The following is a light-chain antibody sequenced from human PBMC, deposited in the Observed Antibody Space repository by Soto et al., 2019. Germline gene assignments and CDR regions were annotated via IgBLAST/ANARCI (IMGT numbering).Light chain of an antibody. CDR1: QGLSTY. J-gene: IGKJ4*01. Sequence: DIQLTQSPSFLSASVGDRVTITCRASQGLSTYLAWYHQKPGKAPQLLIYAASTLQSGVPSRFSGSASGTEFTLTISSLQPEDFATYYCQQLISYPITFGGGTKVDIK. CDR3: QQLISYPIT. V-gene: IGKV1-9*01. CDR2: AAS.